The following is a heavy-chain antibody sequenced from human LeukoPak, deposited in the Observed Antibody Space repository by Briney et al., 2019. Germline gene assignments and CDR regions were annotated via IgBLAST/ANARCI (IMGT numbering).Heavy chain of an antibody. D-gene: IGHD6-13*01. J-gene: IGHJ5*02. Sequence: PGGSLRLSCAASGFTFSSYWMHWVRQAPGKGLVWVSRINSDGSSTSYADSVKGRFTISRDNAKNTLYLQMNSLRAEDTAVYYCARDLEYSSSWYQVWFDPCGQGTLVTVSS. V-gene: IGHV3-74*01. CDR2: INSDGSST. CDR3: ARDLEYSSSWYQVWFDP. CDR1: GFTFSSYW.